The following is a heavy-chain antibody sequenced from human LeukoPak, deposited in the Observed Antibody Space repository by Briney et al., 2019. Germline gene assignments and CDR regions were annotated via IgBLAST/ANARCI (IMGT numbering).Heavy chain of an antibody. CDR1: GFTFSSYW. CDR3: AKEWELLVGHFDY. Sequence: GGSLRLSCAASGFTFSSYWMSWVRQAPGKGLEWVANIKQDGSEKYYVDSVKGRFTISRDNAKNSLYLQMNSLRAEDTAVYYCAKEWELLVGHFDYWGQGTLVTVSS. V-gene: IGHV3-7*03. D-gene: IGHD1-26*01. J-gene: IGHJ4*02. CDR2: IKQDGSEK.